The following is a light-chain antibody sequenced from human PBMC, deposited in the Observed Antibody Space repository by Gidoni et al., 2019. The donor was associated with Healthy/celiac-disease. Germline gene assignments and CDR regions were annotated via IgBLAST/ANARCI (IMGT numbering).Light chain of an antibody. CDR1: QGISNS. V-gene: IGKV1-NL1*01. CDR2: GAS. CDR3: QQYYSTPLT. J-gene: IGKJ4*01. Sequence: DIQMTQSPSSLSASIGDRVTITCRASQGISNSLVWYQQKPGKAPKLLLYGASRLESGVPSRFSGSGSGTDYTLTISSLQPEDFATYYCQQYYSTPLTFXGXTKVDIK.